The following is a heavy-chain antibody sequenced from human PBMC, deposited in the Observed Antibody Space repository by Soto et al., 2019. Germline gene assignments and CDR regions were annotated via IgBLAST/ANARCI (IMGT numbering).Heavy chain of an antibody. V-gene: IGHV3-30*18. CDR3: AKEHSPHSRWKYYFDY. J-gene: IGHJ4*02. CDR2: ISYDGSNK. D-gene: IGHD6-13*01. Sequence: QVQLVESGGGVVQPGRSLRLSCAASGFTFSSYGMHWVRQAPGKGLEWVAVISYDGSNKYYADSVKGRFTISRDNSKNTLYLQMNSLRAEDTAVYYYAKEHSPHSRWKYYFDYWGQGTLVTVSS. CDR1: GFTFSSYG.